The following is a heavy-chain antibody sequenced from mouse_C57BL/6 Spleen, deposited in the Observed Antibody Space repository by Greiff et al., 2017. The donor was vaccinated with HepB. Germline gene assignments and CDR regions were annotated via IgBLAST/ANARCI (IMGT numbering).Heavy chain of an antibody. Sequence: QVQLQQPGAELVMPGASVKLSCKASGYTFTSYWMHWVKQRPGQGLEWIGEIDPSDSYTNYNQKFKGKSTLTVDKSSSTAYMQLSSLTSEDSAVYYCARVSNYRYFDVWGTGTTVTVSS. V-gene: IGHV1-69*01. CDR2: IDPSDSYT. CDR1: GYTFTSYW. J-gene: IGHJ1*03. CDR3: ARVSNYRYFDV. D-gene: IGHD2-5*01.